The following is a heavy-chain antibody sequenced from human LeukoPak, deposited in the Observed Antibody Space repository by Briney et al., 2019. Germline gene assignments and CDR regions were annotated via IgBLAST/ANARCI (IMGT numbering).Heavy chain of an antibody. CDR2: ISSSSSTI. V-gene: IGHV3-48*01. J-gene: IGHJ4*02. CDR1: GSTFSSYG. D-gene: IGHD3-22*01. CDR3: AGTTYYYDSSGYYSYFDY. Sequence: GGSLRLSCAASGSTFSSYGMHWVRQAPGKGLEWVSYISSSSSTIYYADSVKGRFTISRDNAKNSLYLQMNSLRAEDTAVYYCAGTTYYYDSSGYYSYFDYWGQGTLVTVSS.